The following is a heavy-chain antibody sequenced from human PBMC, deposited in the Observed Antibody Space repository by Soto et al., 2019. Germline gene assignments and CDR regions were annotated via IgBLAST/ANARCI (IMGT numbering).Heavy chain of an antibody. CDR1: GFTFSRYA. CDR2: ISSSSSYI. Sequence: EVQLWESGGGLVQPGGSLRLSCAASGFTFSRYAMNWVRQAPGKGLEWVSSISSSSSYIYYADSVKGRFTISRDNAKNSLYLQMNSLRAEDTAVYYCARAEPGITIFGEVIMEGSRRYYYGMDVWGQGTTVTVSS. J-gene: IGHJ6*02. D-gene: IGHD3-3*01. CDR3: ARAEPGITIFGEVIMEGSRRYYYGMDV. V-gene: IGHV3-21*01.